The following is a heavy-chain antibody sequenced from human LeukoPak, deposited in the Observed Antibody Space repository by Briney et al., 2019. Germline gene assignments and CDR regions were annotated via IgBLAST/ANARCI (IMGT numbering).Heavy chain of an antibody. Sequence: RPGGSLRLSCAASGFTFSSYSMNWVRQAPGKGLEWVSYISSSSSTIYHADSVKGRFTISRDNAKNSLYLQMNSLRAEDTAVYYCARRYSSSSPHFGYWGQGTLVTVSS. CDR3: ARRYSSSSPHFGY. V-gene: IGHV3-48*01. CDR1: GFTFSSYS. J-gene: IGHJ4*02. D-gene: IGHD6-13*01. CDR2: ISSSSSTI.